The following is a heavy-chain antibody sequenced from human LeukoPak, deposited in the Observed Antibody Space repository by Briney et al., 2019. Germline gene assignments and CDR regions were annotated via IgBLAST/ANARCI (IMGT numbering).Heavy chain of an antibody. Sequence: GESLKISCKGSGYSFTSYWIGWVRQMPGKGLEWVGNIYPGDSDTRYSPSFQGQVTISADKSISTAYLQWSGLKASDTAMYYCARSYCGGDCSLYYFDYWGQGTLVTVSS. CDR3: ARSYCGGDCSLYYFDY. CDR1: GYSFTSYW. CDR2: IYPGDSDT. V-gene: IGHV5-51*01. J-gene: IGHJ4*02. D-gene: IGHD2-21*02.